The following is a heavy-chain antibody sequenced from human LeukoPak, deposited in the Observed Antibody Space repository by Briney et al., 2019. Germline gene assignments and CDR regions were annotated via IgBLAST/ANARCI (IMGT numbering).Heavy chain of an antibody. V-gene: IGHV4-59*02. CDR1: GGSVSDYY. J-gene: IGHJ5*02. CDR2: IYHTGST. CDR3: ARDRDWFDP. Sequence: SETLSLTCTISGGSVSDYYWSWIRQSPGKGLEWIGYIYHTGSTSYSPSLKSRVTMSVDTSKNQFSLKLSSVTAADTAVYYCARDRDWFDPWGQGTLVTVSS.